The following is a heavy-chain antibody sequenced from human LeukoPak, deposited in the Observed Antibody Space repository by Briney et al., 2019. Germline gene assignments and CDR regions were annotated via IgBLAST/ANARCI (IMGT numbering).Heavy chain of an antibody. CDR2: INGNGGTT. V-gene: IGHV1-46*01. CDR1: GYDFINYY. CDR3: AREIPQGMDV. Sequence: GASVKASCKASGYDFINYYMHWVRQAPGQGLEWMGIINGNGGTTTYAQKFQGRVSMTRDTSTSTGYMELTSLRSEDTAVYYCAREIPQGMDVWGQGTTVTVSS. J-gene: IGHJ6*02.